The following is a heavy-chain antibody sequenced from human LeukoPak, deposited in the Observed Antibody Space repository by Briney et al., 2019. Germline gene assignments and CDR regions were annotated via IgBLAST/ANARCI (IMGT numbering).Heavy chain of an antibody. Sequence: PGGSLRLSCAASGFILSSYGMNWVRQAPGKGLEWVAVISFDGTNKGYAESVKGRFTISRDNSKLYLQMNSLRADDTAVYYCARDGNRWLEPLAYWGQGTLVTVSS. D-gene: IGHD6-19*01. CDR1: GFILSSYG. J-gene: IGHJ4*02. CDR3: ARDGNRWLEPLAY. CDR2: ISFDGTNK. V-gene: IGHV3-30*03.